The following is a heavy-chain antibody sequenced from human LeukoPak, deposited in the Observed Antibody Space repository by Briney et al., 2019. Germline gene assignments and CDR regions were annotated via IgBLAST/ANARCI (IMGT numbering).Heavy chain of an antibody. V-gene: IGHV3-21*01. CDR3: ARGFKRHMGSPMVRGGSPFDY. D-gene: IGHD3-10*01. CDR1: GFTFSSYS. Sequence: GGSLRLSCAASGFTFSSYSMNWVRQAPGKGLEWVSSISSSSSYIYYADSVKGRFTISRDNAKNSLYLQMNSLRAEDTAVYYCARGFKRHMGSPMVRGGSPFDYWGQGTLVTVSS. CDR2: ISSSSSYI. J-gene: IGHJ4*02.